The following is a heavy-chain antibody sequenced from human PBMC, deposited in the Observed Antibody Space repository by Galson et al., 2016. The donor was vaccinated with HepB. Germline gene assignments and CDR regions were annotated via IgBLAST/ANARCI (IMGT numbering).Heavy chain of an antibody. CDR1: GYSFTSYD. CDR3: VRERSSAGWFDP. D-gene: IGHD6-19*01. Sequence: SVKVSCKASGYSFTSYDINWVRQAPGQGLEWMGKISTYNGNTLYAQKLQGRLTMTTDTSTTTAYMVLRSLRSGDTADYYCVRERSSAGWFDPWGQGTLVTVSS. CDR2: ISTYNGNT. V-gene: IGHV1-18*01. J-gene: IGHJ5*02.